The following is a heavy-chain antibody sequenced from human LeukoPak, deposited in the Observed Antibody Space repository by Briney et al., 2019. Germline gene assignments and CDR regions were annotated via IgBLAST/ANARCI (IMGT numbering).Heavy chain of an antibody. Sequence: ASVKVSCQTSGHNFTTHAVSWVRQVPGQGLEWRGWISVYNGDTAFAQKFQGRVTMTKDTSTTTAYMELRSLTSDDTAVYYCARFWVFGADTSPPYHQGMDLWGGGTTVTVSS. D-gene: IGHD3-3*01. J-gene: IGHJ6*03. CDR3: ARFWVFGADTSPPYHQGMDL. V-gene: IGHV1-18*01. CDR2: ISVYNGDT. CDR1: GHNFTTHA.